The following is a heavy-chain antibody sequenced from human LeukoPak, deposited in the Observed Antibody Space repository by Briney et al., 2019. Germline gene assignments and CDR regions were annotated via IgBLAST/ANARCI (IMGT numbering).Heavy chain of an antibody. CDR2: VYTSGST. Sequence: SETLSLTCSVSGGSISGYYWTWIRQPAGKGLEWIGRVYTSGSTHYNPSLKRRLTMSVDTSKNQFSLKLSSVTAADTAVYYCARLITGTTTAFDIWGQGTMVTVSS. CDR1: GGSISGYY. V-gene: IGHV4-4*07. J-gene: IGHJ3*02. CDR3: ARLITGTTTAFDI. D-gene: IGHD1-7*01.